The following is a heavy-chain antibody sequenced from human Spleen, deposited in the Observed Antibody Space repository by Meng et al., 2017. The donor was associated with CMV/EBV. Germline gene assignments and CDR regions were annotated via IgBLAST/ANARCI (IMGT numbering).Heavy chain of an antibody. J-gene: IGHJ4*02. V-gene: IGHV4-34*01. CDR2: INHSGST. Sequence: SETLSLTCAVYGGSFSGYYWSWIRQPPGKGLEWIGEINHSGSTNYNPSLKSRVTISVDTSKNHFSLKLSSVTAADTAVYYCARERGRGYCSSTSCYRGTDFDYWGQGTLVTVSS. CDR3: ARERGRGYCSSTSCYRGTDFDY. CDR1: GGSFSGYY. D-gene: IGHD2-2*02.